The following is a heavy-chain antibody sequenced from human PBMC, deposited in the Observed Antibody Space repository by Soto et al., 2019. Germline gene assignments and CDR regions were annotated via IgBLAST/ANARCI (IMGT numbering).Heavy chain of an antibody. Sequence: GGSLRLSCAASGFTFSSYGMHWVRQAPGKGLEWVAVIWYDGSNKYYADSVKGRFTISRDNSKNTLYLQMNSLRAEDTAVYYCARGQISIVQWLGGGNYGMDVWGQGTTVTVSS. J-gene: IGHJ6*02. CDR2: IWYDGSNK. CDR3: ARGQISIVQWLGGGNYGMDV. CDR1: GFTFSSYG. V-gene: IGHV3-33*01. D-gene: IGHD6-19*01.